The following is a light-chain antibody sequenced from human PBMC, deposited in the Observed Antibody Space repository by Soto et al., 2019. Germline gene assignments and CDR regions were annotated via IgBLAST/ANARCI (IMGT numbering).Light chain of an antibody. Sequence: QSALTQPASVSGSPGQSITIACTGTSSDVGSYNLVSWYQQHPGKAPKLMIYECSKRPSGVSNRFSGSKSGNTASLTISGLQAEDEADYYCCSFAGSSYVFGTGTKATVL. CDR2: ECS. CDR1: SSDVGSYNL. V-gene: IGLV2-23*01. CDR3: CSFAGSSYV. J-gene: IGLJ1*01.